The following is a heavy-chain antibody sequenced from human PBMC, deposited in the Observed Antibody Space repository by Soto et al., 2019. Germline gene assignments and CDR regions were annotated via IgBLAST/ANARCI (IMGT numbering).Heavy chain of an antibody. CDR2: ISYDGSNK. D-gene: IGHD3-10*01. J-gene: IGHJ4*02. CDR1: GFTFSTYA. Sequence: PGGSLRLSCAASGFTFSTYAMHWVRQAPGKGLEWVAVISYDGSNKYYADSVKGRFTISRDNSKNTLDLQMNSLRAEDTALYYCARDPAGNRGNLDYWGQGILVTVSS. V-gene: IGHV3-30-3*01. CDR3: ARDPAGNRGNLDY.